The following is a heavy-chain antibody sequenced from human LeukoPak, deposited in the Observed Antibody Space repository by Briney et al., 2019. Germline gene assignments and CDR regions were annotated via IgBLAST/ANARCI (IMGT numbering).Heavy chain of an antibody. V-gene: IGHV3-74*01. Sequence: PGGSLRLSCVASGFTFSSYWMHWVRQDPVKGLVWVSRINSDGTSTTYADSVKGRFTISRDNAEKTVYLQMDSLTADDSAVYYCARDVDFDYWGQGTLVTVSS. J-gene: IGHJ4*02. CDR3: ARDVDFDY. CDR1: GFTFSSYW. CDR2: INSDGTST.